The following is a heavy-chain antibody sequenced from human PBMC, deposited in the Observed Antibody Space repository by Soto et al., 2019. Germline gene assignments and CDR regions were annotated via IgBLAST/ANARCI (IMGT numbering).Heavy chain of an antibody. CDR2: ISGSGGST. D-gene: IGHD3-10*01. CDR1: GLTFSSYA. V-gene: IGHV3-23*01. CDR3: AKGKWFGEFSGDAFDI. Sequence: GGSLRLSCAASGLTFSSYAMSWVRQAPGKGLEWVSAISGSGGSTYYADSVKGRFTISRDNSKNTLYLQMNSLRAEDTAVYYCAKGKWFGEFSGDAFDIWGQGTMVTVSS. J-gene: IGHJ3*02.